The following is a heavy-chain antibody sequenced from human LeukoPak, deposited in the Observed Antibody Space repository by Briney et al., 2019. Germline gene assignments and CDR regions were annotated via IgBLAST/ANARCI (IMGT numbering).Heavy chain of an antibody. CDR2: IKQDGSEK. Sequence: GGSLRLSCAASGFTFSSYWMSWVRQAPGKGLEWVANIKQDGSEKYYVDSVKGRFTISRDNAKNSLYLQMNSLRAEDTAVYYCARDHGDIVVVPAALEYYYYYMDVWGKGTTVTISS. J-gene: IGHJ6*03. V-gene: IGHV3-7*01. CDR3: ARDHGDIVVVPAALEYYYYYMDV. D-gene: IGHD2-2*01. CDR1: GFTFSSYW.